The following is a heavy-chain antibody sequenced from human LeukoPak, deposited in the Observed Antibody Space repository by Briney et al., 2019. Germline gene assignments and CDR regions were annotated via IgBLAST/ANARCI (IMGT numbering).Heavy chain of an antibody. V-gene: IGHV3-48*04. J-gene: IGHJ3*02. D-gene: IGHD3-22*01. CDR1: GFTFSSYS. CDR2: ISSSSSTI. CDR3: ARDRGGYYPNAFDI. Sequence: GGSLRLSCAASGFTFSSYSMNWVRQAPGKGLEWVSYISSSSSTIYYADSVRGRFTISRDNAKNSLYLQMNSLRAEDTAVYYCARDRGGYYPNAFDIWGQGTMVTVSS.